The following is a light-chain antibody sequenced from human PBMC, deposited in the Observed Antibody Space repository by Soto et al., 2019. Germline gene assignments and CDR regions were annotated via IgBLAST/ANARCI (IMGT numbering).Light chain of an antibody. Sequence: QSVLTQPASVSGSPGQSITISCTGPSRDIGAYDYVSWFQQYSGKAPPLIIYEVRFRPSGVSSRFSGSKSGNTASLTISGLQTEDEADYYCGSYASATLIFGGGTKVTVL. J-gene: IGLJ2*01. CDR2: EVR. CDR1: SRDIGAYDY. CDR3: GSYASATLI. V-gene: IGLV2-14*03.